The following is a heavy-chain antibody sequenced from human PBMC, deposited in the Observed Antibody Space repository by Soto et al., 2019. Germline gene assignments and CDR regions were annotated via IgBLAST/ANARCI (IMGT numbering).Heavy chain of an antibody. Sequence: LVESGGGLVYPGGSLRLSCEGSGFRFSDHSMNWVRQAPGKGLQWISYISSNSDITYYVDSVKGRFTVSRDNANNALFLQMNSLRDDDTATYYCARLPKGSLVTAWGQGARVTVSS. V-gene: IGHV3-48*02. CDR2: ISSNSDIT. J-gene: IGHJ4*02. D-gene: IGHD2-21*02. CDR1: GFRFSDHS. CDR3: ARLPKGSLVTA.